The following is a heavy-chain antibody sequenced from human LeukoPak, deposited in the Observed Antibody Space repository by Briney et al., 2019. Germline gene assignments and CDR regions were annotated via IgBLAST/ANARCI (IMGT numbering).Heavy chain of an antibody. Sequence: GGSLRLSCTASGFAFDKHGMSWVRQVPGKGLEWVSGINWRGGSTGYADPLRGRFTISRDNAKNSLYLQMDSLRAEDTALYYCARAPITSPFYFDYWGQGTLVTVSS. CDR2: INWRGGST. CDR3: ARAPITSPFYFDY. D-gene: IGHD2-2*01. CDR1: GFAFDKHG. V-gene: IGHV3-20*04. J-gene: IGHJ4*02.